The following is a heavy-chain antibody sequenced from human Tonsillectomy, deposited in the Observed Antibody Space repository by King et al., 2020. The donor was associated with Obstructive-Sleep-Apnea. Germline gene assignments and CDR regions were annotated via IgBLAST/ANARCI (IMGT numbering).Heavy chain of an antibody. J-gene: IGHJ3*02. CDR2: ISSSSGTI. Sequence: VQLVESGGGLVQPGGSLRLSCAASGFTFSRYSMDWVRQAPGKGLEWVSYISSSSGTIYYADSVKGRFTISRDNAKSSLYLQVNSLRAEDTAVYYCAGMTQTDAFDIWGQGTMVTVSS. V-gene: IGHV3-48*04. CDR1: GFTFSRYS. CDR3: AGMTQTDAFDI.